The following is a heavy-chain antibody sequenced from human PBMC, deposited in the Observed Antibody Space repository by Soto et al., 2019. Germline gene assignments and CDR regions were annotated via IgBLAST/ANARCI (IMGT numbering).Heavy chain of an antibody. CDR1: GFTFSSYS. D-gene: IGHD6-19*01. CDR2: ISSSSSTI. J-gene: IGHJ4*02. V-gene: IGHV3-48*02. Sequence: EVQLVESGGGLVQPGGSLRLSCAASGFTFSSYSMNWVRQAPGKGLEWVSYISSSSSTIYYADSVKGRFTISRDKAKNSLYLQMTSLRDEDTAVYYCARESHGVAGTAALYYFDYWGQGTLVTVSS. CDR3: ARESHGVAGTAALYYFDY.